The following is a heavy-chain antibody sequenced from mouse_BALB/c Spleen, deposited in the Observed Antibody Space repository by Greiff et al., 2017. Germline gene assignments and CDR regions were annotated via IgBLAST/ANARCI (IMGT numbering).Heavy chain of an antibody. V-gene: IGHV5-6-4*01. CDR2: ISSGGSYT. CDR3: TRDGSIYYGYDGYAMDY. J-gene: IGHJ4*01. CDR1: GFTFSSYT. D-gene: IGHD2-2*01. Sequence: EVKLVESGGGLVKPGGSLKLSCAASGFTFSSYTMSWVRQTPEKRLEWVATISSGGSYTYYPDSVKGRFTISRDNAKNTLYLQMSSLKSEDTAMYYCTRDGSIYYGYDGYAMDYWGQGTSVTVSS.